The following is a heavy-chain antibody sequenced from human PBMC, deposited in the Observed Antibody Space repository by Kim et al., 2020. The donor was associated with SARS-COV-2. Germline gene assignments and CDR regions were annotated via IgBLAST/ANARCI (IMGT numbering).Heavy chain of an antibody. J-gene: IGHJ4*02. CDR1: GFTFSSYA. V-gene: IGHV3-23*01. CDR3: AKDKALGYCSSTSCYNFDY. D-gene: IGHD2-2*01. Sequence: GGSLRLSCAASGFTFSSYAMSWVRQAPGKGLEWVSAISGSGGSTYYADSVKGRFTISRDNSKNTLYLQMNSLRAEDTAVYYCAKDKALGYCSSTSCYNFDYWGQGTLVTVSS. CDR2: ISGSGGST.